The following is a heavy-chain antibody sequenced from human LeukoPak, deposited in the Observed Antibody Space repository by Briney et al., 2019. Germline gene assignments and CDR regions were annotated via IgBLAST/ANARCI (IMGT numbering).Heavy chain of an antibody. CDR1: GFALSNYA. Sequence: PGGSLRLSCAASGFALSNYAVHWVRQAPGKGLEWVAVIWYGGSYKYYADSVKGRFTISRDNSKNTLYLQMNSLRAEDTAVYYCAKDEALAVAHWGQGTLVTVSS. CDR2: IWYGGSYK. V-gene: IGHV3-30*02. J-gene: IGHJ4*02. D-gene: IGHD6-19*01. CDR3: AKDEALAVAH.